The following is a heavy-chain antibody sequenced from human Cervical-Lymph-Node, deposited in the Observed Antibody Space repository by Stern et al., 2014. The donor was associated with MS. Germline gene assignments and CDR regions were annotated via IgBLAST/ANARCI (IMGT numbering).Heavy chain of an antibody. CDR1: GDSISSGVYY. D-gene: IGHD6-19*01. V-gene: IGHV4-31*03. Sequence: QVKMQESGPGLVKPSQTLSLTCTVSGDSISSGVYYWGWIRQRPGQGLEWIGYIHHSGTTYYNPSLKSRVAMSVDTSKGHFSLKLSSVTAADTAVYYCARVYSSTILDYWGQGILVTVSS. J-gene: IGHJ4*02. CDR3: ARVYSSTILDY. CDR2: IHHSGTT.